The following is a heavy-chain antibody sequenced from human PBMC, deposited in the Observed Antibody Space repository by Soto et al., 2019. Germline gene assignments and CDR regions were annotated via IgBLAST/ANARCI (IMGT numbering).Heavy chain of an antibody. CDR1: GFSFTGYY. CDR2: INAHSGGT. D-gene: IGHD3-16*01. Sequence: ASVKVSCKASGFSFTGYYIHWLRQAPGQGLEWMGWINAHSGGTEYAQKFQGSVTLTRDTSIATAYLTLTSLTSDDTALYYCAKDLTRQPAYWLDXWGQGTQVTVSX. CDR3: AKDLTRQPAYWLDX. V-gene: IGHV1-2*02. J-gene: IGHJ5*02.